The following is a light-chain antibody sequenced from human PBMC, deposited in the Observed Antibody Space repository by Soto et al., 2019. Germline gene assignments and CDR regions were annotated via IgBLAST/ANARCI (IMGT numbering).Light chain of an antibody. CDR3: QTWGTGIHVV. J-gene: IGLJ2*01. Sequence: QPVLTQSPSASASLGASVKLTCTLSSGHSSYAIAWHQQQPEKGPRYLMKLDSDGSHTKGDAIPDRFSGSSSGAERYLTISGLPSEDEADYYCQTWGTGIHVVFGGGTKLTVL. V-gene: IGLV4-69*01. CDR2: LDSDGSH. CDR1: SGHSSYA.